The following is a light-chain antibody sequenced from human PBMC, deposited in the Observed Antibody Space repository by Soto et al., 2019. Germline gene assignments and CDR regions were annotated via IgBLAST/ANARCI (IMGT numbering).Light chain of an antibody. CDR2: DVS. CDR3: SSYTTSSTLV. Sequence: QSALTQPASVSGSPGQSITISCTGTSSDVGGYNYVSWYQQHPGKAPKLMIYDVSNRPSGVSNRFSGSKSGNTAXLTISGLQAEDEADYYCSSYTTSSTLVFGTGTKVTVL. J-gene: IGLJ1*01. V-gene: IGLV2-14*03. CDR1: SSDVGGYNY.